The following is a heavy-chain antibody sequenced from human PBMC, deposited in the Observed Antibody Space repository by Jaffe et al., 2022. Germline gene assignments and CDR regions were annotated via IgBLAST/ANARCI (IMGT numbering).Heavy chain of an antibody. CDR3: ARVGGLRKRNYYDSSGQDY. V-gene: IGHV4-38-2*01. CDR2: IYHSGST. J-gene: IGHJ4*02. D-gene: IGHD3-22*01. CDR1: GYSISSGYY. Sequence: QVQLQESGPGLVKPSETLSLTCAVSGYSISSGYYWGWIRQPPGKGLEWIGSIYHSGSTYYNPSLKSRVTISVDTSKNQFSLKLSSVTAADTAVYYCARVGGLRKRNYYDSSGQDYWGQGTLVTVSS.